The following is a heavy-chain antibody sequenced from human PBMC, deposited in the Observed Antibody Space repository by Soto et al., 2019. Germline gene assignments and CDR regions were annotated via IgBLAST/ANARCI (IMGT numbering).Heavy chain of an antibody. V-gene: IGHV1-2*04. D-gene: IGHD3-10*01. J-gene: IGHJ3*02. CDR2: INPNSGGT. CDR3: ARTGGGMVRGPSESDAFDI. Sequence: ASVKVSCKASGYTFTGYYMHWVRQAPGQGLEWMGWINPNSGGTNYAQKFQGWVTMTRDTSISTAYMELSRLRSDDTAVYYCARTGGGMVRGPSESDAFDIWGQGTMVTVSS. CDR1: GYTFTGYY.